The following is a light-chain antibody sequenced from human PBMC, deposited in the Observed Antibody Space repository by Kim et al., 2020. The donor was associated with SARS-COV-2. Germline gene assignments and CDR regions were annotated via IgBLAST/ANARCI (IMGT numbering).Light chain of an antibody. V-gene: IGKV3-20*01. Sequence: SPGESGTRSCVASQSVISSYLAWYQQRPGQAPRLLIYGASNRATGIPDRFSGSGSGTDFTLTISRLEAEDFAVYYCHQYGSSPWTFGQGTKVDIK. CDR3: HQYGSSPWT. J-gene: IGKJ1*01. CDR2: GAS. CDR1: QSVISSY.